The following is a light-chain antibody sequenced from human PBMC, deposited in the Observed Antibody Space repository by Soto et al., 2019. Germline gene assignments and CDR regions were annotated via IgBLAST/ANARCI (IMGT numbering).Light chain of an antibody. CDR3: QQYSSYQYT. J-gene: IGKJ2*01. V-gene: IGKV1-5*03. CDR1: QSISSW. Sequence: DIQMTQSPSTLSASVGDRVTITCRASQSISSWLAWYQQKPGKAPKLLIYKASSLESGVPSRFIGSESGTEVSLTISSLQPDDFATYYCQQYSSYQYTFGQGTKLEIK. CDR2: KAS.